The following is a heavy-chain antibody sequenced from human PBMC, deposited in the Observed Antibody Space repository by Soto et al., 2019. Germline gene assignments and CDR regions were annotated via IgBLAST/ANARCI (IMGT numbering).Heavy chain of an antibody. V-gene: IGHV3-53*01. CDR1: GFSVTDHY. D-gene: IGHD3-9*01. J-gene: IGHJ4*02. Sequence: LRLSCAASGFSVTDHYMTWVRQAPGKGLECVSVLYTGGSAYYGDSVKGRFTISRDSSTNTLYLQMNSLKVGDTAFYFCARSFNDWTTYFDYWSEGTLVTVSS. CDR2: LYTGGSA. CDR3: ARSFNDWTTYFDY.